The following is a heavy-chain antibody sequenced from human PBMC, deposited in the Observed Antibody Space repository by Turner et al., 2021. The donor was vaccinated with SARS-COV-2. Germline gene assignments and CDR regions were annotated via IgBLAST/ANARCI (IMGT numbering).Heavy chain of an antibody. CDR2: IYYRGST. CDR3: ARDHYDFWSGYYIGWFDP. Sequence: QLQLQESGPGLVKPSETLSLPCTDSCGSISSDVWSWIRQPPGKGLEWIGYIYYRGSTNYNPSLKSRVTMSGDTSKNQFSLKLSSVTAADTAVYYCARDHYDFWSGYYIGWFDPWGQGTLVTVSS. CDR1: CGSISSDV. J-gene: IGHJ5*02. D-gene: IGHD3-3*01. V-gene: IGHV4-59*01.